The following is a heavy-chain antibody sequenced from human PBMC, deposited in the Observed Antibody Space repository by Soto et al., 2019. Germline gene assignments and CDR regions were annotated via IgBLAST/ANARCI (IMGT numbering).Heavy chain of an antibody. V-gene: IGHV1-18*01. CDR3: ARDFVPLLYGEYANDY. CDR1: GYTFTSYG. D-gene: IGHD4-17*01. Sequence: ASVKVSCKASGYTFTSYGISWVRQAPGQGLEWMGWISAYNGNTNYAQKLQGRVTMTTDTSTSTAYMELRSLRSDDTAVYYCARDFVPLLYGEYANDYWGQGTLVTVSS. CDR2: ISAYNGNT. J-gene: IGHJ4*02.